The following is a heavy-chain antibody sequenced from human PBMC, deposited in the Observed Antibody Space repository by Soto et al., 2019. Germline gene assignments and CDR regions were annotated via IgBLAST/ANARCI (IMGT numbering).Heavy chain of an antibody. CDR3: ARRDGEGYGFDN. CDR1: GFSLSTSGMT. Sequence: QITLKESGPTLVKPTQTLTLTCTFSGFSLSTSGMTMGWIRQSPGKALEWLALIYWDGDQRYSPSLKSRLTITKDTSKNQVVLTMTNMDPLDTGTYFCARRDGEGYGFDNWGQGTLVTVSS. CDR2: IYWDGDQ. V-gene: IGHV2-5*02. D-gene: IGHD4-17*01. J-gene: IGHJ4*02.